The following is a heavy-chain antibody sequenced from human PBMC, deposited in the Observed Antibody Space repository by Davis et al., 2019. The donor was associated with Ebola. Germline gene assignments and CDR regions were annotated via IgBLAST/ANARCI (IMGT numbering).Heavy chain of an antibody. D-gene: IGHD3-3*01. CDR2: IYYSGST. CDR1: GGSTSSYY. V-gene: IGHV4-59*12. Sequence: GSLRLSCTVSGGSTSSYYWSWIRQPPGKGLEWIGYIYYSGSTNYNPSLKSRVTISVDTSKNQFSLKLSSVTAADTAVYYCARDPARVTIFGVVNNWFDPWGQGTLVTVSS. J-gene: IGHJ5*02. CDR3: ARDPARVTIFGVVNNWFDP.